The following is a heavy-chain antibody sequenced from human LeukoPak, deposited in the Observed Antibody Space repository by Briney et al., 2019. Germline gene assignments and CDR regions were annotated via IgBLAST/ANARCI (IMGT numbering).Heavy chain of an antibody. CDR1: GGTFSSYA. CDR3: AGKQGYCSSTSCLYYYYYMDV. D-gene: IGHD2-2*01. CDR2: IIPIFHST. J-gene: IGHJ6*03. V-gene: IGHV1-69*05. Sequence: SVRVSCKTSGGTFSSYAINWVRQAPGQGLEWMGRIIPIFHSTNYAQKFQGRVTITTVQSTSTAYMELSSLRSEDTAVYYCAGKQGYCSSTSCLYYYYYMDVWGKGTTVTVSS.